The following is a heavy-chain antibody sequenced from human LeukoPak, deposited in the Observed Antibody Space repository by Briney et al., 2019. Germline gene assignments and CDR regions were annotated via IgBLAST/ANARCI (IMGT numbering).Heavy chain of an antibody. CDR2: INPSGGST. V-gene: IGHV1-46*01. CDR1: GYTFTSYY. CDR3: ARAVRQYYFDY. J-gene: IGHJ4*02. Sequence: ASVKVSCKASGYTFTSYYMHWVRQAPGQGLEWMGIINPSGGSTSYAQKFQGRVTMTRDTSTSTAYMELSSLRSEDTAVYYCARAVRQYYFDYWGQGTLVTVSS. D-gene: IGHD4-11*01.